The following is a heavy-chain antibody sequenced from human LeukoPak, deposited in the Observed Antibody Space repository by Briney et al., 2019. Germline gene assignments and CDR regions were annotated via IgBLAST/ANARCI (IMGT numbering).Heavy chain of an antibody. CDR2: ISINNSTI. V-gene: IGHV3-48*01. D-gene: IGHD2-21*01. CDR3: ARDLHCGGDCYPLTY. J-gene: IGHJ4*02. CDR1: GFTSSTYR. Sequence: GGSLRLSCAPSGFTSSTYRITWGRQAPGNGLGWVSYISINNSTIYYADSVKGRFTISRDNATNSLYLQMTSLRAEDTAVYYCARDLHCGGDCYPLTYWGQGTMVTVSS.